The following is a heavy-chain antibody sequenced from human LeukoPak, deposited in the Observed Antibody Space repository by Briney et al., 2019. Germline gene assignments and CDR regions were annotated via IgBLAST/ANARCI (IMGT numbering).Heavy chain of an antibody. J-gene: IGHJ4*02. CDR3: ARDRPAGWELFDY. CDR1: GFTFSSYS. CDR2: ISSSSSYI. Sequence: PGGSLRLSCAASGFTFSSYSMNWVRQAPGKGLEWVSSISSSSSYIYYADSVKGRFTISRDNAKNSLYLQMNSLRAEDTAVYYCARDRPAGWELFDYWGQGTLVTATS. V-gene: IGHV3-21*01. D-gene: IGHD1-26*01.